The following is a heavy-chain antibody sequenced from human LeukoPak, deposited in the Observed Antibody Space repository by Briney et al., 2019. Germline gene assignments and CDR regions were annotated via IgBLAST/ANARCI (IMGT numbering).Heavy chain of an antibody. D-gene: IGHD1-1*01. CDR2: FYYGGTT. J-gene: IGHJ3*02. V-gene: IGHV4-39*01. Sequence: SETLSLTCTVSGGSISSSSSYYWGWIRQPPGKGLEWIGSFYYGGTTHYNPSLQSRVTISVDRSKNQFSLKLSSVTAADTAVYYCARRMVSNGGSFDMWGQGTMVTVSS. CDR3: ARRMVSNGGSFDM. CDR1: GGSISSSSSYY.